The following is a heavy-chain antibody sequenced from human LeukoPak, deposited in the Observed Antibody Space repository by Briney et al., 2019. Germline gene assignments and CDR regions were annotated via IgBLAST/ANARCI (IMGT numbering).Heavy chain of an antibody. CDR1: GGSFSGYY. Sequence: PSETLSLTCAVYGGSFSGYYWSWIRQPPGKGLEWIGEINHSGSTNYNPSLKSRVTISVDTSKNQFSLKLSSVTAADTAVYYCARRRSYYYYMDVWGKGTTVTVSS. V-gene: IGHV4-34*01. J-gene: IGHJ6*03. CDR2: INHSGST. CDR3: ARRRSYYYYMDV.